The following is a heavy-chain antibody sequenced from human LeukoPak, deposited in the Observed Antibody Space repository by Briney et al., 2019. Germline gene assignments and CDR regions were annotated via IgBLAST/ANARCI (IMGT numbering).Heavy chain of an antibody. CDR2: IYYSGST. Sequence: SETLSLTCTVSGGSIGSYYWSWIRQPPGKGLEWIGYIYYSGSTNYNPSLKSRVTISVDTSKNQFSLKLSSVTAADTAVYYCARQRGTYDSSGYYPSDAFDIWGQGTMVTVSS. V-gene: IGHV4-59*08. D-gene: IGHD3-22*01. CDR3: ARQRGTYDSSGYYPSDAFDI. CDR1: GGSIGSYY. J-gene: IGHJ3*02.